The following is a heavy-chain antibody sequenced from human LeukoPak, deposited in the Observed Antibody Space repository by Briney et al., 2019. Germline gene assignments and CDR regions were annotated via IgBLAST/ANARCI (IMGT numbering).Heavy chain of an antibody. D-gene: IGHD5-18*01. CDR3: AGGYSYGPDY. CDR1: GGSISSSSYY. Sequence: PSETLSLTCAVSGGSISSSSYYWGWIRQPPGKGLEWIGSIYYSGSTYYNPSLKSRVTISVDTSKNQFSLKLSSVTAADTAVYYCAGGYSYGPDYWGQGTLVTVSS. J-gene: IGHJ4*02. V-gene: IGHV4-39*07. CDR2: IYYSGST.